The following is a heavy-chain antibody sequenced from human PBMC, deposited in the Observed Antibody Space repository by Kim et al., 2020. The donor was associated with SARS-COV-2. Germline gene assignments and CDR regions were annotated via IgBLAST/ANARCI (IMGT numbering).Heavy chain of an antibody. CDR3: ARGVKAPAAIWISYYYYYMDV. D-gene: IGHD2-2*01. Sequence: ASVKVSCKASGYTFTSYDINWVRQATGQGLEWMGWMNPNSGNTGYAQKFQGRVTMTRNTSISTAYMELSSLRSEDTAVYYCARGVKAPAAIWISYYYYYMDVWGKGTTVTVSS. V-gene: IGHV1-8*01. J-gene: IGHJ6*03. CDR2: MNPNSGNT. CDR1: GYTFTSYD.